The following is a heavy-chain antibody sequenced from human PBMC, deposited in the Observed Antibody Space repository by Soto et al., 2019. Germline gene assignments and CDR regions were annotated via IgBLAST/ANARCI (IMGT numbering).Heavy chain of an antibody. Sequence: QLHLQESGPGLVKPSETLSLTCTVSGGSISSSSCYWGWIRQPPGKGLEWIGNVYYGGSTYYNPSLKSRVTISVETSKSQFSLKLSSVTAADTAVYYCAGGDYYHSSGYYFYYYTMDVWGQGTTVTVSS. J-gene: IGHJ6*02. V-gene: IGHV4-39*01. D-gene: IGHD3-22*01. CDR1: GGSISSSSCY. CDR3: AGGDYYHSSGYYFYYYTMDV. CDR2: VYYGGST.